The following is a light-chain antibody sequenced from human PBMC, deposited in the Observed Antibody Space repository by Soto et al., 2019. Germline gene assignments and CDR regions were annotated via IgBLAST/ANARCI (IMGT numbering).Light chain of an antibody. Sequence: QSSLAQPASVSVSPGQSITISCTGTSSYVGGYNYVSWYQHHPGKAPKLMIYEVSNRPSGVSNRFSGSKSGNTASLTISWLQAEDEADYYCSSYTSSSTLYVFATGTKVPVL. CDR1: SSYVGGYNY. CDR3: SSYTSSSTLYV. J-gene: IGLJ1*01. V-gene: IGLV2-14*01. CDR2: EVS.